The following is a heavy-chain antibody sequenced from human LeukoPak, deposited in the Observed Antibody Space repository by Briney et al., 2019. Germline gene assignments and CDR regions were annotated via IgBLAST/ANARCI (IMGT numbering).Heavy chain of an antibody. CDR3: ARTYDYGDLLRG. J-gene: IGHJ4*02. V-gene: IGHV4-30-4*08. CDR2: IYYSGST. Sequence: SETLSLTCTVSGGSISSGDYYWSWIRQPPGKGLEWIGYIYYSGSTYYNPSLKSRVTISVDTSKNQFSLKLSSVTAADTAVYYCARTYDYGDLLRGWGQGTLVTVSS. CDR1: GGSISSGDYY. D-gene: IGHD4-17*01.